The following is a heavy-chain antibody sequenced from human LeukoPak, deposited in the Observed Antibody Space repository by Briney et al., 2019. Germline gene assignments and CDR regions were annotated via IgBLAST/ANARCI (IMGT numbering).Heavy chain of an antibody. V-gene: IGHV4-59*01. Sequence: PSETLSLTCTVSGVSISSFHWSWIRQPPGQGLDWIGYISQSGSTNYNPSLKSRVTMSVDTSKNQFSLKLSSVTAADTAASYCARDREPTYNHFGIDGWGQGTTVTVSS. CDR3: ARDREPTYNHFGIDG. D-gene: IGHD1-14*01. CDR2: ISQSGST. CDR1: GVSISSFH. J-gene: IGHJ6*02.